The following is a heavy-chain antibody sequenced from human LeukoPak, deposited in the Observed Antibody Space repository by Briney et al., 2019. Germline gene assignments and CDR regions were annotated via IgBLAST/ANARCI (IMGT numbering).Heavy chain of an antibody. D-gene: IGHD3-10*01. Sequence: GGSLRLSCAASGFTFSSYGMHWVRQAPGKGLEWVAFIRYDGSNKFYADSVKGRFTISRDNSKNTLYLQMNSLRAEDTAVYYCARDAPLWFGESYGVIDYWGQGTLVTVSS. CDR1: GFTFSSYG. CDR3: ARDAPLWFGESYGVIDY. V-gene: IGHV3-30*02. J-gene: IGHJ4*02. CDR2: IRYDGSNK.